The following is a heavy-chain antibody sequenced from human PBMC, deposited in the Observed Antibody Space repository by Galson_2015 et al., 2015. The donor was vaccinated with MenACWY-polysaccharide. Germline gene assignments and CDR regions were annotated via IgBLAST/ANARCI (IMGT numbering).Heavy chain of an antibody. Sequence: SLRLSHAASGFTFSSYWMHWVRLVPGKGLVWVSRVSRDRRRPRYADSVKGRFTISRDNAKNTLYLQRNCLRVEDTAVYYCARVQGGYSNDWHHPYYFDYWGQGTLVTVSS. V-gene: IGHV3-74*01. CDR2: VSRDRRRP. CDR3: ARVQGGYSNDWHHPYYFDY. D-gene: IGHD6-13*01. J-gene: IGHJ4*02. CDR1: GFTFSSYW.